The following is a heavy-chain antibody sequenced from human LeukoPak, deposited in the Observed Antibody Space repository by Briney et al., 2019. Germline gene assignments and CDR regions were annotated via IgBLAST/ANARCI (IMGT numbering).Heavy chain of an antibody. V-gene: IGHV4-39*07. CDR3: ARRSYFQTLDP. CDR2: IYYSGAT. J-gene: IGHJ5*02. CDR1: GGSISSSSYY. Sequence: SETLSLTCTVSGGSISSSSYYWGWIRQPPGKGLEWIGSIYYSGATYHNPSLKSRVTISVDTSKNQFSLKLSSVTAADTAVYYCARRSYFQTLDPWGQGTLVTVSS. D-gene: IGHD1-26*01.